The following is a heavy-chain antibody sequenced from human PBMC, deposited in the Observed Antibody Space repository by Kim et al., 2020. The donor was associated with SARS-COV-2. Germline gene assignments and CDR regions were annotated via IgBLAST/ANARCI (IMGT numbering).Heavy chain of an antibody. CDR3: AKCHSGWENDAFDI. CDR2: ISGGGAKR. J-gene: IGHJ3*02. CDR1: GFTFDSYA. D-gene: IGHD3-10*01. V-gene: IGHV3-23*01. Sequence: GGSLRLSCAASGFTFDSYAMSWVRQAPGKGLEWVSYISGGGAKRFYAGSVKGRFTISRDNSKNTLFLQLNSLRAEDTALYYCAKCHSGWENDAFDIWGLGTMVTVSS.